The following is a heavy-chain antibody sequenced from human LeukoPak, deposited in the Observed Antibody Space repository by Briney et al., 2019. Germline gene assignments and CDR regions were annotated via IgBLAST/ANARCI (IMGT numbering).Heavy chain of an antibody. CDR2: LDPDDNEI. J-gene: IGHJ4*02. V-gene: IGHV1-69-2*01. CDR1: GYTFTDYY. CDR3: ATTIW. D-gene: IGHD2-21*01. Sequence: GATVKISCKAFGYTFTDYYIYWVQKAPGKGLEWLGRLDPDDNEIIYAEKVQGRITLTADTSIDTAYMELSSLRSEDTAVYYCATTIWWGQGTLVTVSS.